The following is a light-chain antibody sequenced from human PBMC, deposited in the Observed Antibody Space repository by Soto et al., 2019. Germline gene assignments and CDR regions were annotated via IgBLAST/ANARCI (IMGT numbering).Light chain of an antibody. CDR3: QQGYNWPPRT. Sequence: EIVLTQSPDILSLSPGERATLSCRASQSVSKYLAWYQQKPGQVPRLVIYDASKRATGTPARFSGSGSGTDFTLTISGLEPEDFAVYYCQQGYNWPPRTFGQGTRLEIK. CDR2: DAS. J-gene: IGKJ5*01. CDR1: QSVSKY. V-gene: IGKV3-11*01.